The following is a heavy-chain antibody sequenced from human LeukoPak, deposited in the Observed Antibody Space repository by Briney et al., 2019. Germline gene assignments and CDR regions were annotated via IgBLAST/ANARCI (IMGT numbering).Heavy chain of an antibody. CDR3: ARDREGYYDILTGYYGVGAFDI. V-gene: IGHV1-2*02. CDR1: GYTFTGYY. CDR2: INPNSGGT. Sequence: ASVKVSCKASGYTFTGYYMHWVRQAPGQGLEWMGWINPNSGGTNYAQKFQGRVTMTRDTSISTAYMELSRLRSDDTAVYYCARDREGYYDILTGYYGVGAFDIWGQGTMVTVSS. J-gene: IGHJ3*02. D-gene: IGHD3-9*01.